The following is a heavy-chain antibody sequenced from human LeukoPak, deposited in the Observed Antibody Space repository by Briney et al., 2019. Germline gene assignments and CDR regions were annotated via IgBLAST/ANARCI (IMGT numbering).Heavy chain of an antibody. J-gene: IGHJ5*02. CDR3: AKQFPHYYDSSGPNWFDP. Sequence: SETLSLTCTVSGGSITSYYWSWIRQPPGKGLEWIGYIYYSGSTNYNPSLKSRVTISVDTSKNQFSLKLSSVTAADTAVYYCAKQFPHYYDSSGPNWFDPWGQGTLVTVSS. CDR1: GGSITSYY. D-gene: IGHD3-22*01. V-gene: IGHV4-59*01. CDR2: IYYSGST.